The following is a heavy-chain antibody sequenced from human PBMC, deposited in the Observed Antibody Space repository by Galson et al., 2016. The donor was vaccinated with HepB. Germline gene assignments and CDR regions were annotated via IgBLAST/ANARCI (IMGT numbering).Heavy chain of an antibody. D-gene: IGHD3-3*01. J-gene: IGHJ3*01. Sequence: SLGLSCAASGFNFHDYAMHWVREPPGRGLEWVSSVTWNSGSIKYADSVKGRFTISRDNAKNSQYLHMTNLRPEDTALYYCAKHITIFGVVPRHAFDVWGQGTMVAVSS. CDR2: VTWNSGSI. CDR1: GFNFHDYA. V-gene: IGHV3-9*01. CDR3: AKHITIFGVVPRHAFDV.